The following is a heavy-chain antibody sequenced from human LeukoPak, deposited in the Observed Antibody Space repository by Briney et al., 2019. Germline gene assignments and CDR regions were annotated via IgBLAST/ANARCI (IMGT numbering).Heavy chain of an antibody. Sequence: PGMSLTLSCAASGFTFSNYAMHWVRQAPGKGLEWVAVISYDGSNKYYADSVKGRFTISRDNSKNTLYLQMNSLRPEDTAVYYCARGEVPGFYRSMEAFDIWGQGTMVTVSS. J-gene: IGHJ3*02. CDR1: GFTFSNYA. D-gene: IGHD2/OR15-2a*01. CDR3: ARGEVPGFYRSMEAFDI. V-gene: IGHV3-30-3*01. CDR2: ISYDGSNK.